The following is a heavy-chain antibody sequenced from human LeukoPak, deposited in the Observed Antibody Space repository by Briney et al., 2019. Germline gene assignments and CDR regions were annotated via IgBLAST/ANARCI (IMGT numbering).Heavy chain of an antibody. CDR1: GYTFTCYY. CDR2: INPNSGGT. V-gene: IGHV1-2*02. D-gene: IGHD3-10*01. Sequence: ASVKVSCKASGYTFTCYYMHWVRQAPGQGLEWMGWINPNSGGTNYAQKFQGRVTMTRDTSISTAYMELSRLRSDDTAVYYCAAGYGPGISVYYYYMDVWGKGTTVTVSS. CDR3: AAGYGPGISVYYYYMDV. J-gene: IGHJ6*03.